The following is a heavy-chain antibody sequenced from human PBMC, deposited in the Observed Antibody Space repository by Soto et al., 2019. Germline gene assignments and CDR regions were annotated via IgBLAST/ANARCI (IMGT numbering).Heavy chain of an antibody. CDR3: ARHRPGGGSTTGWFDP. Sequence: QLQLQESGPGLVKPSETLSLTCKVSSDSITSSPYHWGWIRQPPGKGLEWIGNLDYSGNTYYNPSLKSRVTMSVDTSKNHFSLHLSSVTAADTAIYFCARHRPGGGSTTGWFDPWGQGTLVTVSS. CDR2: LDYSGNT. D-gene: IGHD1-26*01. V-gene: IGHV4-39*01. J-gene: IGHJ5*02. CDR1: SDSITSSPYH.